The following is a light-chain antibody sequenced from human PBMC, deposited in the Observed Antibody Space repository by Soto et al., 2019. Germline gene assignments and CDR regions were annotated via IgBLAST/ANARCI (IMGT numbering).Light chain of an antibody. CDR2: DVS. J-gene: IGLJ2*01. Sequence: QSVLTQPASVSGSPGQSITISCTGTSSDVGDYKYVSWYQQHPGKAPKLMIYDVSDRPSGVSNRFSGSKSGNTASLTISGLQAEDEADYYCSSYTTSSTLVVFGGGTKLTVL. CDR3: SSYTTSSTLVV. V-gene: IGLV2-14*01. CDR1: SSDVGDYKY.